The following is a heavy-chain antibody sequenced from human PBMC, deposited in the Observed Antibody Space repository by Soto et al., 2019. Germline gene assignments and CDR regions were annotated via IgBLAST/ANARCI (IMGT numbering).Heavy chain of an antibody. D-gene: IGHD6-13*01. CDR3: ARTNQYWAHSSSWYRRQYYFDY. V-gene: IGHV4-34*01. CDR1: GGSFSGYY. CDR2: INHSGST. Sequence: SETLSLTCAVYGGSFSGYYWSWIRQPPGKGLEWIGEINHSGSTNYNPSLKSRVTISVDTSKDQFSLKLSSVTAADTAVDYCARTNQYWAHSSSWYRRQYYFDYWGQGTLVTVSS. J-gene: IGHJ4*02.